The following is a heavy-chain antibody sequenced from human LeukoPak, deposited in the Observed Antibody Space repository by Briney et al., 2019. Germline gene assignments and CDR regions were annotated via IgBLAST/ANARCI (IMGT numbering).Heavy chain of an antibody. CDR1: GFTFSDHA. CDR2: ISYDGNYN. CDR3: ARDLGSCGRWDHLDY. D-gene: IGHD3-10*01. Sequence: PGRSLRLSCAASGFTFSDHAMHWVRQAPGKGLEWLGVISYDGNYNHYADSVKGRFTVSRDNSKNTVYLHMNSLKPEDTAVYYCARDLGSCGRWDHLDYWGQGTLVTVSS. V-gene: IGHV3-30-3*01. J-gene: IGHJ4*02.